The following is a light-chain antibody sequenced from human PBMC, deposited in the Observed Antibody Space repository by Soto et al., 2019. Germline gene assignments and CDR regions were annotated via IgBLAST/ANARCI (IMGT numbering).Light chain of an antibody. J-gene: IGLJ3*02. CDR1: SNDIGGYNY. CDR2: EVT. CDR3: SSYSNSNTLWV. V-gene: IGLV2-14*01. Sequence: QAVVTQPASVSGSPGQSITISCAGTSNDIGGYNYVSWYQQHPGRAPKLMIYEVTNRPLGVSNRFSGSKSGNTASLTISGLQAEDEADYYCSSYSNSNTLWVFGGGTKLTVL.